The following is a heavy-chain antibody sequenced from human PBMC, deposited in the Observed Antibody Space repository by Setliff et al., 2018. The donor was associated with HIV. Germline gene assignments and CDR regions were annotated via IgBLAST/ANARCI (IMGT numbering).Heavy chain of an antibody. Sequence: GGSLRLSCAASGITISRSWMNRVRQAPGKGLEWVANIKEHGSDKYYVDSVKGRFTISRDNAKNSLYLQMNSLRAEDTALYYFAKDMRGGYDAFDILGQGTMVTVSS. CDR3: AKDMRGGYDAFDI. V-gene: IGHV3-7*03. CDR2: IKEHGSDK. J-gene: IGHJ3*02. CDR1: GITISRSW. D-gene: IGHD3-16*01.